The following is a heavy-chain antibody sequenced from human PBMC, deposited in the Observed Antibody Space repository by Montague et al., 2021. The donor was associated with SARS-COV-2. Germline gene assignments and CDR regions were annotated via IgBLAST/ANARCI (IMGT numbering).Heavy chain of an antibody. J-gene: IGHJ5*02. Sequence: SETLSLTCAVYGGSFSGYYWSWIRQPPGKGLEWIGEINHSGSTNYNPSLKSRVTISVDTSKNQFSLKLSSAAAAGTAVYYCARGPRITMIIVVITDIWFDPWGQGTLVTVSS. CDR1: GGSFSGYY. V-gene: IGHV4-34*01. D-gene: IGHD3-22*01. CDR2: INHSGST. CDR3: ARGPRITMIIVVITDIWFDP.